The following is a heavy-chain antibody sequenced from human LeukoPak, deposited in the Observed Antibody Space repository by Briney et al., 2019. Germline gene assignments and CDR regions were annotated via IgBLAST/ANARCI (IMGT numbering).Heavy chain of an antibody. J-gene: IGHJ2*01. CDR2: IYTSGST. CDR3: AGDRSIGDYDSSGYYPPYWYFDL. Sequence: SETLSLTCTVSGGSISSYYWSWIRQPAGKGLEWIGRIYTSGSTNYNPSLKSRVTMSVDTSKNQFSLKLSSVTAADTAVYYCAGDRSIGDYDSSGYYPPYWYFDLWGRGTLVTVSS. CDR1: GGSISSYY. V-gene: IGHV4-4*07. D-gene: IGHD3-22*01.